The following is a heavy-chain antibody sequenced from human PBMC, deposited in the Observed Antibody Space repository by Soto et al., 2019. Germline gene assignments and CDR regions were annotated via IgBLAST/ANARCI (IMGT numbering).Heavy chain of an antibody. CDR2: IYYSGNT. J-gene: IGHJ4*02. D-gene: IGHD1-1*01. V-gene: IGHV4-61*01. Sequence: SETLSLTCTESGDSVSSGSYYWSWIRHPPGKGLEWIGYIYYSGNTNYNPSLKSRVTISVATSKNQFSLKLNSVTAADTALYYCASFPTDNWPLDYWGQGILVTVSS. CDR3: ASFPTDNWPLDY. CDR1: GDSVSSGSYY.